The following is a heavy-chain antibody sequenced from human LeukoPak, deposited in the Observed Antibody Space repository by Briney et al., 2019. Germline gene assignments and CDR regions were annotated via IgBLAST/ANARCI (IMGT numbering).Heavy chain of an antibody. V-gene: IGHV4-4*02. CDR1: GGSTSSSNW. D-gene: IGHD3-22*01. CDR2: IYHSGST. Sequence: PSETLSLTCAVSGGSTSSSNWWSWVRQPPGKGLEWIGEIYHSGSTNYNPSLKSRVTISVDKSKNQFSLKLSSVTAADTAVYYCARVGVGSSGYYYVGGAFDIWGQGTMVTVSS. J-gene: IGHJ3*02. CDR3: ARVGVGSSGYYYVGGAFDI.